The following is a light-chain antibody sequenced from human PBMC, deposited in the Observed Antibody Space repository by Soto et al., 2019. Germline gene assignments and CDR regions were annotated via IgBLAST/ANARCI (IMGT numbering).Light chain of an antibody. Sequence: DILLTQSPSTLSASVGDRVTITCRASQSIGDWLAWYQQTPGKAPKLLIYKASTLQSGVPSRFSGSGSGTEFTLTISNLQAEDFSTFYCQQYSSYSQTFGQGTKVEI. CDR2: KAS. V-gene: IGKV1-5*03. CDR3: QQYSSYSQT. CDR1: QSIGDW. J-gene: IGKJ2*01.